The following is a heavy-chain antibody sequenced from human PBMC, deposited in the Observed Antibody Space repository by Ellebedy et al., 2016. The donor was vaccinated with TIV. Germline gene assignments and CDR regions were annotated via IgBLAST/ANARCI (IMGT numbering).Heavy chain of an antibody. J-gene: IGHJ5*02. D-gene: IGHD6-13*01. V-gene: IGHV1-2*02. CDR2: INPNSGGT. CDR1: GYTFTGYY. CDR3: ARDARIAAAGTFWFDP. Sequence: ASVKVSCXASGYTFTGYYMHWVRQAPGQGLEWMGWINPNSGGTNYAQKFQGRVTMTRDTSISTAYMELSRLRSDDTAVYYCARDARIAAAGTFWFDPWGQGTLVTVSS.